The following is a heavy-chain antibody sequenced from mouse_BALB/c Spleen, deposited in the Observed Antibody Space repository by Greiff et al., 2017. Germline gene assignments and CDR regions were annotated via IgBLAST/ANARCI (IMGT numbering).Heavy chain of an antibody. CDR1: GFTFSSYA. CDR3: ARGYYGSSYAMDY. Sequence: EVMLVESGGGLVKPGGSLKLSCAASGFTFSSYAMSWVRQTPEKRLERVASISSGGSTYYPDSVKGRFTISRDNARNILYLQMSSLRSEDTAMYYCARGYYGSSYAMDYWGQGTSVTVSS. D-gene: IGHD1-1*01. J-gene: IGHJ4*01. CDR2: ISSGGST. V-gene: IGHV5-6-5*01.